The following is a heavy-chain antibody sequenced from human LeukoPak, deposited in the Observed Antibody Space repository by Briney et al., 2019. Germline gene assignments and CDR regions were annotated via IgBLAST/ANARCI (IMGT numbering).Heavy chain of an antibody. CDR3: AREPPGMVATGEYDY. CDR1: GFTFSSYA. CDR2: ISYDGSNK. V-gene: IGHV3-30*04. D-gene: IGHD5-12*01. Sequence: GGSLGLSCAASGFTFSSYAMHWVRQAPGKGLEWVAVISYDGSNKYYADSVKGRFTISRDNSKNTLYLQMNSLRAEDTAVYYCAREPPGMVATGEYDYWGQGTLVTVSS. J-gene: IGHJ4*02.